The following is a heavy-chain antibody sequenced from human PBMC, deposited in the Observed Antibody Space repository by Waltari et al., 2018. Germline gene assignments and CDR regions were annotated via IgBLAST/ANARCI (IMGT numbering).Heavy chain of an antibody. CDR3: TRDRWYSSTWYFDY. CDR1: GFTFGDYA. D-gene: IGHD2-2*01. V-gene: IGHV3-49*03. CDR2: IRSKTYGGTE. Sequence: EVQLVESGGDLVQPGRSLRLSCTANGFTFGDYALSWFRQAPGKGLEWVCFIRSKTYGGTEQYAASVKGRFTISRDDSKSIAYLQMNSLKTEDTAVYYCTRDRWYSSTWYFDYWGQGTLVTVSS. J-gene: IGHJ4*02.